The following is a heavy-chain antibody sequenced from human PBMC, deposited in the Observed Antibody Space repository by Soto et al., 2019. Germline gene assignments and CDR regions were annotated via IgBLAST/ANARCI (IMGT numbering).Heavy chain of an antibody. Sequence: VGSLRLSCAASGFTFSNYAMHWVRQAPGKGLEWVSGIGVSGTGLYYADSVKGRFTISRDNPRNTLDLQMSSLRVDDTAVYYCARKTTGTHPFDLWGQGTLVTVSS. CDR3: ARKTTGTHPFDL. J-gene: IGHJ4*02. D-gene: IGHD3-10*01. CDR2: IGVSGTGL. CDR1: GFTFSNYA. V-gene: IGHV3-23*01.